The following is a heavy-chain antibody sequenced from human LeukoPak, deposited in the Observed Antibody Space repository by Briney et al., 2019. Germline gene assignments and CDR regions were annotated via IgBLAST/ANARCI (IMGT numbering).Heavy chain of an antibody. CDR1: GFTFDDYA. CDR2: ISWNSGSI. J-gene: IGHJ6*02. CDR3: ATLPTHYYYYGMGV. D-gene: IGHD3-10*01. V-gene: IGHV3-9*01. Sequence: GGSLRLSCAASGFTFDDYAMHWVRQAPGKGLEWVSGISWNSGSIGYADSVKGRFTISRDNAKNSLYLQMNSLRAEDTALYYCATLPTHYYYYGMGVWGQGTTVTVSS.